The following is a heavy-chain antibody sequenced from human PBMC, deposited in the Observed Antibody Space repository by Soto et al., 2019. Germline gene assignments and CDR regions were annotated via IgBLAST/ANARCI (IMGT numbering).Heavy chain of an antibody. V-gene: IGHV4-59*01. CDR2: IHYSGST. CDR1: GDSSSGYY. CDR3: AAGVAARPSHSCYYGMHX. Sequence: SETLSVTFTVSGDSSSGYYWSWIRQPPGKGLEWILYIHYSGSTNYNPSLKSRVKILVDTYKTQFSLKLNSVNAADTAVYYCAAGVAARPSHSCYYGMHXWGQGTTLTVS. D-gene: IGHD6-6*01. J-gene: IGHJ6*02.